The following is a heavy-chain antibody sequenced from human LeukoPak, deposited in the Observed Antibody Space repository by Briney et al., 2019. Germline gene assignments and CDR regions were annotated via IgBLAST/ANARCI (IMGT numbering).Heavy chain of an antibody. J-gene: IGHJ4*02. V-gene: IGHV3-30*18. CDR2: ISYDGSNK. D-gene: IGHD6-13*01. Sequence: PGGSLRLSCAASGFSFSDYGMHWVRQAPGKGLEWVAVISYDGSNKYYADSVKGRFTISRDNSKNTLYLQMNSLRAEDTAVYYCAKDLVSSSCFDYWGQGTLVTVSS. CDR1: GFSFSDYG. CDR3: AKDLVSSSCFDY.